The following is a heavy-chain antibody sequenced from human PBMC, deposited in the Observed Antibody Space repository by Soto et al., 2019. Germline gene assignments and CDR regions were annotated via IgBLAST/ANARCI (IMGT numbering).Heavy chain of an antibody. J-gene: IGHJ6*02. Sequence: GGSVRLSCAASGFTFSSYSMHSVRQAPGKGLEWVSSISSRSSYIYYADSVRGRFTISIDNAKNSLYLQMNSLRAGDTAVYFCASGGFGYCSSTSYYSPYYYGMDVWGQGTTVTVSS. CDR3: ASGGFGYCSSTSYYSPYYYGMDV. V-gene: IGHV3-21*01. CDR1: GFTFSSYS. CDR2: ISSRSSYI. D-gene: IGHD2-2*02.